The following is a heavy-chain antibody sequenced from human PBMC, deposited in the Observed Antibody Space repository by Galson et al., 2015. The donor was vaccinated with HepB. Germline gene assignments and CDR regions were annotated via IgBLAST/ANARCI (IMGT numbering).Heavy chain of an antibody. CDR1: GYSFTSYW. CDR2: IYPGDSDT. Sequence: QSGAEVTKPGESLKISCKGSGYSFTSYWIGWVRQMPGKGLEWMGIIYPGDSDTRYSPSFQGQVTISADKSTSTAYLQWSSLKASDTAMYYCARHGGYDILTGPRSLWWWFDPWGQGTLVTVSS. J-gene: IGHJ5*02. V-gene: IGHV5-51*01. CDR3: ARHGGYDILTGPRSLWWWFDP. D-gene: IGHD3-9*01.